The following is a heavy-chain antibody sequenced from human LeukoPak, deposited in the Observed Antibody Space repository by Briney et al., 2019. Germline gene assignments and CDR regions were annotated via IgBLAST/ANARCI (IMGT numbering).Heavy chain of an antibody. CDR1: GGSISSGDYY. J-gene: IGHJ5*02. Sequence: SETLSLTCTVSGGSISSGDYYWSWIRQPPGKGLEWIGYIYYSGSTYYNPSLKSRVTISVDTSKNQFSLKLSSVTAADTAVYYCARAVLGELFGYNWFDPWGQGTLVTVSS. V-gene: IGHV4-30-4*01. CDR3: ARAVLGELFGYNWFDP. CDR2: IYYSGST. D-gene: IGHD3-16*01.